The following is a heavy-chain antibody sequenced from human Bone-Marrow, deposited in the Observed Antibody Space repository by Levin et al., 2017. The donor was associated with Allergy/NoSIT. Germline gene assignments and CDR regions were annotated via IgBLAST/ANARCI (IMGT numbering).Heavy chain of an antibody. Sequence: ASVKVSCKASGYTFTSYDINWVRQATGQGLEWMGWMNPNSGNTGYAQKFQGRVTMTRNTSISTAYMELSSLRSEDTAVYYCARAAMITFGGVIVRVVWFDPWGQGTLVTVSS. D-gene: IGHD3-16*02. CDR1: GYTFTSYD. CDR3: ARAAMITFGGVIVRVVWFDP. V-gene: IGHV1-8*01. CDR2: MNPNSGNT. J-gene: IGHJ5*02.